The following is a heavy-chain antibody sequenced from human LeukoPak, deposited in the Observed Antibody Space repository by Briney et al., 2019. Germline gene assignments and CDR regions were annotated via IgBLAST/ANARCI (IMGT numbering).Heavy chain of an antibody. CDR2: ISYDGSNK. CDR1: GFTFSSYA. V-gene: IGHV3-30*04. CDR3: AKESTQVIEVYFDS. J-gene: IGHJ4*02. Sequence: GGSLRLSCAASGFTFSSYAMHWVRQAPGKGLEWVAVISYDGSNKYYADSVKGRFTISRDNSKNTLYLEMNSLRADDTAVYFCAKESTQVIEVYFDSWGQGTLVTVSS. D-gene: IGHD2/OR15-2a*01.